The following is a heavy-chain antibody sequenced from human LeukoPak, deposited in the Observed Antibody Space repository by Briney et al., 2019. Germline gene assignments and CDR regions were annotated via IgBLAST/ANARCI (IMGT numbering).Heavy chain of an antibody. V-gene: IGHV1-46*03. D-gene: IGHD2-15*01. CDR2: INPSGGST. CDR1: GYTFTSYY. CDR3: VRDGGKRGATAYI. J-gene: IGHJ3*02. Sequence: GASVKVSCKASGYTFTSYYMHWVRQAPGQGLEWMGIINPSGGSTSYAQKFQGRVTMTRDMSTSTVYMELSSLRSEDTAVYYCVRDGGKRGATAYIWGQGTEVTVSS.